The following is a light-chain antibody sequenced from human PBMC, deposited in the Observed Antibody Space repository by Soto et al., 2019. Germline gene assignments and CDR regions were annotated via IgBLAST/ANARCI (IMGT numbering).Light chain of an antibody. CDR3: QQYASSPLT. CDR1: QSVGRNY. V-gene: IGKV3-20*01. J-gene: IGKJ4*01. Sequence: EIVLTQSPGTLSVSPGERATLSCRASQSVGRNYLAWYQQKPGQAPRLLIYDASSRATGIPDRFSGSVSGTDFTLTISRLEPEDFAVYYCQQYASSPLTFGGGTKVETK. CDR2: DAS.